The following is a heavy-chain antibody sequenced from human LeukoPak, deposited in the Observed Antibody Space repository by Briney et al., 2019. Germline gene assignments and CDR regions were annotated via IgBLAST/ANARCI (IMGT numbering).Heavy chain of an antibody. D-gene: IGHD3-16*01. CDR2: IYYSGST. J-gene: IGHJ3*02. CDR3: ARDIPLYVWTPQDAFDI. CDR1: GGSISSSSYY. V-gene: IGHV4-39*07. Sequence: PSETLSLTCTVSGGSISSSSYYWGWIRQPPGKGLEWIGSIYYSGSTYYNPSLKSRVTISVDTSKNQFSLKLSSVTAADTAVYYCARDIPLYVWTPQDAFDIWGQGTMVTVSS.